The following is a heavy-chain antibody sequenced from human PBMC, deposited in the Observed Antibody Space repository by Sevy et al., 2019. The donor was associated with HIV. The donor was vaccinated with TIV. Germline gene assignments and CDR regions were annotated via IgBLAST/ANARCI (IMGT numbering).Heavy chain of an antibody. Sequence: GGSLRLSCAASGFTFSSYAMSWVRQAPGKGLEWVSAISGSGGSTYYADSVKGRFTISRDNSKNTLYLQMNSLRAEDTAVYYCAKDPLLWFGELLENPYFDYWGQRTLVTVSS. J-gene: IGHJ4*02. CDR2: ISGSGGST. CDR3: AKDPLLWFGELLENPYFDY. CDR1: GFTFSSYA. V-gene: IGHV3-23*01. D-gene: IGHD3-10*01.